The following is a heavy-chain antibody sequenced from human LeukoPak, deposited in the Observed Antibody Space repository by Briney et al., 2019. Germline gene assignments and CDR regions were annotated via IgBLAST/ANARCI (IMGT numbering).Heavy chain of an antibody. J-gene: IGHJ5*02. V-gene: IGHV1-2*06. CDR2: INPNSGVT. CDR3: ARSIAVTDRGADNWFDP. D-gene: IGHD6-19*01. CDR1: GYTFTDYY. Sequence: GASVKVSCKASGYTFTDYYIHWVRQAPGQGLEWLGRINPNSGVTTYAQKFQGRVTMTRDTSISTAYMDLIMLRSDDTAVYYCARSIAVTDRGADNWFDPWGQGTLVTVSP.